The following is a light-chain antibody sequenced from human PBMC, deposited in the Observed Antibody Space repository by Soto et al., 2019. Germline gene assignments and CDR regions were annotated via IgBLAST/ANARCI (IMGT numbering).Light chain of an antibody. CDR3: ATWYDSLLAYV. CDR1: KSDIYTYDY. CDR2: DVS. Sequence: QSVLTQPASVSGSPGQSITISCTGTKSDIYTYDYVSWYQQHPGRVPKLIIYDVSRRPSGVPDRFSGSKSGTSASLAISGLQSEDEADYYCATWYDSLLAYVFGTGTKVTVL. V-gene: IGLV2-14*03. J-gene: IGLJ1*01.